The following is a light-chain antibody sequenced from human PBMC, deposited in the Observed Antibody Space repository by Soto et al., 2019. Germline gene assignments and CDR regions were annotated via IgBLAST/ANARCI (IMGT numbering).Light chain of an antibody. Sequence: DIQMTQSPSTLSASVGDRVTITCRASQRISSWLAWYQPKPGKAPKLLIYDASSLESGGPSRFSGSGSGTEFTLSISSLQPDDYATYYCQQYNSYRYTFGQGTKLEIK. CDR1: QRISSW. V-gene: IGKV1-5*01. CDR3: QQYNSYRYT. J-gene: IGKJ2*01. CDR2: DAS.